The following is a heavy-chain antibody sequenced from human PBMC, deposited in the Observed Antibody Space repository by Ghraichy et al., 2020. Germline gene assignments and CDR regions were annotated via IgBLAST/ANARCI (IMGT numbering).Heavy chain of an antibody. CDR3: AREAYDSGDHYFDY. CDR2: MNSDGSST. D-gene: IGHD4-17*01. CDR1: GFTFSSYW. J-gene: IGHJ4*02. Sequence: ETLSLTCAASGFTFSSYWMHWVRQAPGKGLVWVSRMNSDGSSTSYADSVKGRFTISRDNAKRTLFLQMNSLRAEDAAVYHCAREAYDSGDHYFDYWGQGTLVTVSS. V-gene: IGHV3-74*01.